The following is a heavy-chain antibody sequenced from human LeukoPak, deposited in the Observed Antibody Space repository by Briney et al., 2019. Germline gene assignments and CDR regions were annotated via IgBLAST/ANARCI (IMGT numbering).Heavy chain of an antibody. V-gene: IGHV1-18*01. J-gene: IGHJ4*02. D-gene: IGHD5-24*01. CDR2: ISAYNGNT. CDR3: ARRDGYNNKEFDY. Sequence: ASVKVSCKASGYTFTSYGISWVRQAPGQGLEWMGWISAYNGNTNYAQKFQGRVTMTRDTSISTAYMELSRLRSDDTAVYYCARRDGYNNKEFDYWGQGTLVTVSS. CDR1: GYTFTSYG.